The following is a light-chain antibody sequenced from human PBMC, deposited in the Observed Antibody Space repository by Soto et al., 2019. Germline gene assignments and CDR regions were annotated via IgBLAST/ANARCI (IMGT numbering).Light chain of an antibody. Sequence: QSALTQPPSASVSPGQSVTISCTGTSSDVGGYKYVSWYQQHPGKAPKVIIYQGSNRPSGVPDRFSGSKSGNTASLTVSGLRAEDEADYYCSSYAGSNNWVFGGGTKLTVL. J-gene: IGLJ3*02. V-gene: IGLV2-8*01. CDR2: QGS. CDR3: SSYAGSNNWV. CDR1: SSDVGGYKY.